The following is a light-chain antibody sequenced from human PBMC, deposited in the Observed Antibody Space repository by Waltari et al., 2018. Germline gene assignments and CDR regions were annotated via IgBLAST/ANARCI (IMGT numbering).Light chain of an antibody. Sequence: SYVVTQPPSVSVAPGETTTITCGGDNIGTYSVHWYKQKAGQAPVLVIFYDRDRPSGIPERFSGSNSGNTATLTISRVEAGDEARYYCHVWHPHVDPGVFGTGTEVTVL. CDR3: HVWHPHVDPGV. CDR1: NIGTYS. J-gene: IGLJ1*01. V-gene: IGLV3-21*04. CDR2: YDR.